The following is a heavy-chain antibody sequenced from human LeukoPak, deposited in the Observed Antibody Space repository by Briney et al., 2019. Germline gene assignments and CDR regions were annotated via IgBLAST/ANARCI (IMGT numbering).Heavy chain of an antibody. J-gene: IGHJ4*02. V-gene: IGHV3-30*04. CDR3: ARDPNREWLVQDY. CDR2: ILYDGSNK. D-gene: IGHD6-19*01. CDR1: GFTFSSYA. Sequence: GGSLRLSCAASGFTFSSYAMHWVRQAPGKGLEWVAVILYDGSNKYYADYVKGRFTISRDNSKNTLYLQMNSLRAEDTAVYYCARDPNREWLVQDYWGQGTLVTVSS.